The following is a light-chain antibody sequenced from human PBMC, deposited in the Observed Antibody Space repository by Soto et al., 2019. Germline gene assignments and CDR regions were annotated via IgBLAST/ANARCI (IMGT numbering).Light chain of an antibody. J-gene: IGKJ2*01. CDR3: QQYDTSPYT. CDR1: QSISSNY. Sequence: EIVLTQSPGTLSLSPGDRATLSCRASQSISSNYLAWYQQRPGQAPRLLIYGASNTATGIPDRFSGSGSGTDFTLTISRLEPDDFAVYYCQQYDTSPYTFGRGTKLEIE. CDR2: GAS. V-gene: IGKV3-20*01.